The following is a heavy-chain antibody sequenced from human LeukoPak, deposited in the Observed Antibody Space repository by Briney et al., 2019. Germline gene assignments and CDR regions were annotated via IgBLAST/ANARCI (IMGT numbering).Heavy chain of an antibody. CDR2: IDPSDSYI. D-gene: IGHD1-1*01. V-gene: IGHV5-10-1*01. J-gene: IGHJ4*02. Sequence: GESLKISCKGSGYIFSSYWISWVRQMPGKGPEWMGRIDPSDSYINYSPSFQGRVTISSDKSITTAYLQWSSLKASDTAMYYCARLTSGTFDFWGQGTLVTVSS. CDR1: GYIFSSYW. CDR3: ARLTSGTFDF.